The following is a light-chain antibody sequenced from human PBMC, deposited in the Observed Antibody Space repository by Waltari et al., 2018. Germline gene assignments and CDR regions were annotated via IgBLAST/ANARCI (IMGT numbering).Light chain of an antibody. Sequence: EIVLTQSPGTLSLSPGERATFSCRASQSVCSYLTWYQQNPGQAPRLLIYDASKRATAIPARFSGSGSGTDFTLTISSLEPEDFAVYYCQQRGDWPRLTFGQGTKVEIK. CDR3: QQRGDWPRLT. V-gene: IGKV3-11*01. CDR1: QSVCSY. CDR2: DAS. J-gene: IGKJ1*01.